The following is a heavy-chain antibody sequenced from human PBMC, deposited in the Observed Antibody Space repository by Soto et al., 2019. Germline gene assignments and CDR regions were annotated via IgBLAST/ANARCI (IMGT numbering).Heavy chain of an antibody. CDR3: ARGSRRALRYNWFDP. J-gene: IGHJ5*02. V-gene: IGHV4-59*12. CDR2: IYNTGST. Sequence: SETLSLTCTVSGGSISSYYWSWIRQPPGKGLEWIGDIYNTGSTIYNPSLKSRVTISVDTYKNQFSLKLSSVTAADTAVYYCARGSRRALRYNWFDPWGQGTLVTVSS. D-gene: IGHD6-13*01. CDR1: GGSISSYY.